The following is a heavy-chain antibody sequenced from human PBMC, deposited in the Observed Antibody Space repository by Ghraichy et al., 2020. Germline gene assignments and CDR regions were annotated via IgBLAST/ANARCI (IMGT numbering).Heavy chain of an antibody. CDR3: AKDRPESSGKDFWAGDCFDN. CDR2: ISATTRGT. V-gene: IGHV3-23*01. CDR1: GFTFSNYA. J-gene: IGHJ4*02. Sequence: GGSLRLSCAASGFTFSNYAMAWVRQAPGKGLEWVSGISATTRGTYYADSVKGRFTISRDNFKNTLYLQMNSLRADDTAVYYCAKDRPESSGKDFWAGDCFDNWGQGTRATASS. D-gene: IGHD3/OR15-3a*01.